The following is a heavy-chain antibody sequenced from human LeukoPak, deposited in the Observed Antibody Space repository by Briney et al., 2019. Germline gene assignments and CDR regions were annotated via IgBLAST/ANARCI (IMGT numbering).Heavy chain of an antibody. CDR3: ARGSRYSSGNY. D-gene: IGHD6-19*01. V-gene: IGHV1-69*05. Sequence: SVKVSCKASGGTFSSYAISWVRQAPGQGLEWMGGIIPIFGTANYAQKFQGGVTMTRDTSISTAYMEVSRLRSDDTAVYYCARGSRYSSGNYWGQGTLVTVSS. J-gene: IGHJ4*02. CDR2: IIPIFGTA. CDR1: GGTFSSYA.